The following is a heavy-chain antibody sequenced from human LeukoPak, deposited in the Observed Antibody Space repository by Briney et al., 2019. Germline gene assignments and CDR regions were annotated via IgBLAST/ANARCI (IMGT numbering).Heavy chain of an antibody. CDR1: GYSFTTFP. Sequence: ASVKISCNASGYSFTTFPRHWVRQAPGQAPEWVWWIHTGNGDTKYSQAFQGSVTTARDTPATTAFMEMSSLTSEDTAVYYCARGAAGLFDYWGQGTLVTVSS. J-gene: IGHJ4*02. CDR2: IHTGNGDT. CDR3: ARGAAGLFDY. V-gene: IGHV1-3*04. D-gene: IGHD6-25*01.